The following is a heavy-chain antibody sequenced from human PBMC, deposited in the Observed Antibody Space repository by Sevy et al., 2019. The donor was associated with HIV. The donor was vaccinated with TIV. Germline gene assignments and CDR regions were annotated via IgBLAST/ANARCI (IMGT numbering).Heavy chain of an antibody. CDR1: EFTFRNYA. D-gene: IGHD3-22*01. CDR3: AKHMIVVVGEALDI. CDR2: ISGSGGET. J-gene: IGHJ3*02. Sequence: GGCLRLSCAASEFTFRNYAMNWVRQAPGKGLEWLSSISGSGGETYYADSVKGRFTISRDKSKNMLYLQMNSLRVEDTAVYYCAKHMIVVVGEALDIWGQGTMVTVSS. V-gene: IGHV3-23*01.